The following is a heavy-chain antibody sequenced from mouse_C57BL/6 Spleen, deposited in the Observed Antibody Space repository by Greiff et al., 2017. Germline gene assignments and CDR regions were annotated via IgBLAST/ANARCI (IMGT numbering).Heavy chain of an antibody. D-gene: IGHD2-13*01. CDR3: AIDSDGDYDY. CDR1: GYSITSGYY. J-gene: IGHJ2*01. CDR2: ISYAGSN. Sequence: VQLKESGPGLVKPSQSLSLTCSVTGYSITSGYYWNWIRQFPGNTLEWMGYISYAGSNNYNPSLKNRISITRDTSKNQFFLKLNSVATEDTATYYCAIDSDGDYDYWGQGTTLTVSS. V-gene: IGHV3-6*01.